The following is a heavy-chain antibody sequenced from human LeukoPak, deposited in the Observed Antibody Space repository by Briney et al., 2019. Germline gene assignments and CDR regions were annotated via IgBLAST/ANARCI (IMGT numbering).Heavy chain of an antibody. CDR1: GFTFSSYA. V-gene: IGHV3-23*01. CDR2: ISGSGGST. D-gene: IGHD6-6*01. J-gene: IGHJ3*02. CDR3: AKDPWGYSSSQDAFDI. Sequence: GGSLRLSCAASGFTFSSYAMSWVRQAPGKGLEWVSAISGSGGSTYYADSVKGRFTISRDNSKNTLYLQMNSLRAEDTAVYYCAKDPWGYSSSQDAFDIWGQGTMVTVSS.